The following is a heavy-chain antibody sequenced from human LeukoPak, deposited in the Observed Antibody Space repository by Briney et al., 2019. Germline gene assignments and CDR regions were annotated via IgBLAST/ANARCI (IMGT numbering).Heavy chain of an antibody. CDR3: VRRSGWPTKPYFDY. CDR2: ISSNGGDT. J-gene: IGHJ4*02. CDR1: GFAFSNYA. Sequence: GGSLRLSCSVSGFAFSNYAMHWVRQAPGKGLGYVATISSNGGDTYYADSVKGRFSISRDNSRNTLYLRMSSLRVEDTAVYYCVRRSGWPTKPYFDYWGQGTLVTVSS. V-gene: IGHV3-64D*06. D-gene: IGHD6-19*01.